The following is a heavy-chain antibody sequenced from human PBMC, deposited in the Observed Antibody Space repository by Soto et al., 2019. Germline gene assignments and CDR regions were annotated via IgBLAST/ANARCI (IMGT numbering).Heavy chain of an antibody. Sequence: PGGSLRLSCAASGFTFSSYAMSWVRQAPGKGLEWVSAISGSGGSTYYADSVKGRFTISRDNSKNTLYLQMNSLRAEDTAVYYGAKGDLAVAGSFDYWGQRTLVTVSS. V-gene: IGHV3-23*01. CDR1: GFTFSSYA. CDR2: ISGSGGST. CDR3: AKGDLAVAGSFDY. D-gene: IGHD6-19*01. J-gene: IGHJ4*02.